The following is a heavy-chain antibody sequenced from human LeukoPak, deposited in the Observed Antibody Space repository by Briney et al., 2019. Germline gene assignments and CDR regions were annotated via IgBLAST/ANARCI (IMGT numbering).Heavy chain of an antibody. V-gene: IGHV1-2*04. CDR2: INPNSGGT. D-gene: IGHD5-12*01. J-gene: IGHJ4*02. CDR1: GYTLTGYY. CDR3: ARARRGGYSGYDYAY. Sequence: ASVKVSCKASGYTLTGYYMHWVRQAPGQGLEWMGWINPNSGGTNYAQKFQGWVTMTRDTSISTAYMELSRLRSDDTAVYYCARARRGGYSGYDYAYWGQGTLVTVSS.